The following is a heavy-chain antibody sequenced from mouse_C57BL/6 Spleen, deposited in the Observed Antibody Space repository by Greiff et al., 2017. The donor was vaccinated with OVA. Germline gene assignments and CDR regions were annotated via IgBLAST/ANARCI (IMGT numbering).Heavy chain of an antibody. J-gene: IGHJ4*01. Sequence: EVKLVESGGGLVQPGGSLKLSCAASGFTFSDYGMAWVRQAPRKGPEWVAFISNLAYSIYYADTVTGRFTISRENAKNTLYLEMSSLRSEDTAMYYCARPETGTGAMDYWGKGTSVTVSS. CDR2: ISNLAYSI. D-gene: IGHD4-1*01. V-gene: IGHV5-15*04. CDR1: GFTFSDYG. CDR3: ARPETGTGAMDY.